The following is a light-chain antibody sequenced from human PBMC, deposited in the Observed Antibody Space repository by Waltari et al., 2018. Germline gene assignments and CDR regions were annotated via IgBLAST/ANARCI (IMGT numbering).Light chain of an antibody. J-gene: IGKJ1*01. Sequence: EIVLTQSPGTLSLSLGERATLSGRASQSISRALTWYQQQPGQAPRLLIYGASSRAPGIPARFSGSGSGTDFSLTISRLEPDDFAVYYCQHYLRLPVTFGQGTTVEI. CDR1: QSISRA. CDR3: QHYLRLPVT. V-gene: IGKV3-20*01. CDR2: GAS.